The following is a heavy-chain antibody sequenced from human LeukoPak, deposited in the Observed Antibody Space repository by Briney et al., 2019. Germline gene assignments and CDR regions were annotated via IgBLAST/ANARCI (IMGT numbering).Heavy chain of an antibody. V-gene: IGHV2-5*02. Sequence: SGPTLVNPTQTLTLTCTFSGFSLNIRGVGVGWIRQPPGRALEWLALIYWDDDRRYSPSLKSRLTITKDTSKNQVVLTITNMDPVDTATYFCAHRKNYYDSSVFDNWGQGTLVTVSS. J-gene: IGHJ4*02. CDR2: IYWDDDR. D-gene: IGHD3-22*01. CDR1: GFSLNIRGVG. CDR3: AHRKNYYDSSVFDN.